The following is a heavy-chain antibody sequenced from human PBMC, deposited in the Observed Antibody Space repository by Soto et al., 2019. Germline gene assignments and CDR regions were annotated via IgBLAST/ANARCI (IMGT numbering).Heavy chain of an antibody. CDR1: GFTFKNYG. CDR2: IWYDGSKK. D-gene: IGHD1-26*01. V-gene: IGHV3-33*01. Sequence: GGSLRPSCAASGFTFKNYGMHWVRQAPGKGLEWVAVIWYDGSKKYYADSVKGRFTISRDDSEKALYLQMNSVRAEDTAVYYCARDGGQWEPIEHWGQGTLVTVSS. CDR3: ARDGGQWEPIEH. J-gene: IGHJ4*02.